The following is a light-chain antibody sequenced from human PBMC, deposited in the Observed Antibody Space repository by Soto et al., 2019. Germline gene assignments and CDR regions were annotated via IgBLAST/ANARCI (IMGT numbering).Light chain of an antibody. V-gene: IGKV4-1*01. CDR2: WAS. CDR1: QSVLYSSNNKNY. CDR3: QQYYSTFVT. J-gene: IGKJ2*01. Sequence: DIVMTQSPDSLAVSLGERATINCKSSQSVLYSSNNKNYLAWYQQKPGQPPKLLIYWASTRESGVPDRFSGSGSGTDFTLIISSLQAEDVAVYYCQQYYSTFVTFGQGTKLEIK.